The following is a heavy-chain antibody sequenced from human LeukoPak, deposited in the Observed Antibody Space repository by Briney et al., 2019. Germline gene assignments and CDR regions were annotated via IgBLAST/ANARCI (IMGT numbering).Heavy chain of an antibody. Sequence: GASVKVSCKASGYTFTSYYMHWARQAPGQGLEWMGWISAYNGYTDYAQKLQYRVTMTTDTSTSTAYMELRSLRSDDTAVYYCARDKAVTTEVTQHFQHWGQGTLVTVSS. CDR1: GYTFTSYY. V-gene: IGHV1-18*04. J-gene: IGHJ1*01. CDR2: ISAYNGYT. CDR3: ARDKAVTTEVTQHFQH. D-gene: IGHD4-23*01.